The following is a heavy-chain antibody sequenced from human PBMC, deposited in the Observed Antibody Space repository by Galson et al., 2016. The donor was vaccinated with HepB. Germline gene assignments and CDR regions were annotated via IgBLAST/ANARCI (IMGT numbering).Heavy chain of an antibody. D-gene: IGHD5-24*01. Sequence: SLRLSCAASGFTFSTFAMAWVRQVPGNGLEWVSAMSGGGVSTYYADSARGRFTMSRDNSKNILYLQLNNLRADDTGVYHCARGERGSDFERDHYHGLDAWGKGTTVIVSS. J-gene: IGHJ6*04. CDR2: MSGGGVST. CDR1: GFTFSTFA. V-gene: IGHV3-23*01. CDR3: ARGERGSDFERDHYHGLDA.